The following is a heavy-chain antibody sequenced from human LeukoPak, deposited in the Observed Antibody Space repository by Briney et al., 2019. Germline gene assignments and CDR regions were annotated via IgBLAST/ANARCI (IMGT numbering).Heavy chain of an antibody. V-gene: IGHV1-2*06. CDR3: ARPLYGDPYLGS. CDR1: GYTFTGYY. D-gene: IGHD4-17*01. CDR2: INPNSGGT. J-gene: IGHJ4*02. Sequence: GASVKVSCKASGYTFTGYYMYWVRQAPGQGLEWMGRINPNSGGTDYAQKFQGRVTMTRDTSISTAYMELSGLRSDDTAVYYCARPLYGDPYLGSWGQGTLVTVSS.